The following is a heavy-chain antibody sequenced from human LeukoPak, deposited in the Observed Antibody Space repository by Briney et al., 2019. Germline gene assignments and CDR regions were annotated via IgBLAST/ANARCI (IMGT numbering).Heavy chain of an antibody. J-gene: IGHJ6*02. V-gene: IGHV2-70*01. CDR1: GFSLSTSGMW. D-gene: IGHD4-17*01. CDR3: ARMAVTTSGYYYYGMDV. CDR2: IAWDDDK. Sequence: ESGPALVKPTQTLTLTFTFSGFSLSTSGMWVSWIRQPPGKALEWLAPIAWDDDKYYNTSLKTRLTISKDTSKNQVVLTMTNMDPVDTATYYCARMAVTTSGYYYYGMDVWGQGTTVTVSS.